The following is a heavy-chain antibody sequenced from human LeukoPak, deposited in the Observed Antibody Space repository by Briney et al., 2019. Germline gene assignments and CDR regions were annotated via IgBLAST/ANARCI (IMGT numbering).Heavy chain of an antibody. Sequence: NPSETLSLTCAVYGGSFSGYYWSWIRQPPGKGLEWIGEINHSGSTNYNPSLKSRVTISVDTSKNQFSLKLSSVTAADTAVYYCARGPGFGEPRLGDVYYFDYWGQGTLVTVSS. CDR3: ARGPGFGEPRLGDVYYFDY. CDR2: INHSGST. D-gene: IGHD3-10*01. V-gene: IGHV4-34*01. CDR1: GGSFSGYY. J-gene: IGHJ4*02.